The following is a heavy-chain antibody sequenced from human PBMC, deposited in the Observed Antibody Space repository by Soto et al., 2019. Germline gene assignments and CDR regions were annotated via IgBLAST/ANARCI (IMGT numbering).Heavy chain of an antibody. CDR1: GGSIRSGGYY. D-gene: IGHD4-17*01. V-gene: IGHV4-31*03. CDR3: ARDTSGYGDEYNWFDP. J-gene: IGHJ5*02. CDR2: IYYSGST. Sequence: QVQLQESGPGLVKPSQTLSLTCTVSGGSIRSGGYYWSWIRQHPGKGREGIGYIYYSGSTYYNPSLKSRVTISVDTSKNQFSLKLSSVTAADTAVYYCARDTSGYGDEYNWFDPWGQGTLVTVSS.